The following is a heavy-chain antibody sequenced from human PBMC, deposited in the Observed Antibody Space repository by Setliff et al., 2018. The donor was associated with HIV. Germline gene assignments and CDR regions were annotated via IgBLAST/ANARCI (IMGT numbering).Heavy chain of an antibody. CDR2: ISNDGTNK. CDR3: ARDPRNGYSSSWEIYYGMDV. CDR1: GFTFSSYA. V-gene: IGHV3-30*04. D-gene: IGHD6-13*01. Sequence: GGSLRLSCAASGFTFSSYAIHWVRQAPGKGLEWVAVISNDGTNKYYADSVEGRFTISRDNAKNTLYLQMNSLRAEDTAVYYCARDPRNGYSSSWEIYYGMDVWGQGTTVTVSS. J-gene: IGHJ6*02.